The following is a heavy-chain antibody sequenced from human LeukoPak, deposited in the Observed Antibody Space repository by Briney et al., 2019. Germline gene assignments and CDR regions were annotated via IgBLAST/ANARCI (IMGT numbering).Heavy chain of an antibody. CDR3: ARQIKGISIAARPLDY. CDR2: ISSSSSYI. D-gene: IGHD6-6*01. Sequence: GGSLRLSCAASGFTFSSYGMHWVRQAPGKGLEWVSSISSSSSYIYYADSVKGRFTVSRDNAKNSLYLQMNSLRAEDTAVYYCARQIKGISIAARPLDYWGQGTLVTVSS. CDR1: GFTFSSYG. J-gene: IGHJ4*02. V-gene: IGHV3-21*01.